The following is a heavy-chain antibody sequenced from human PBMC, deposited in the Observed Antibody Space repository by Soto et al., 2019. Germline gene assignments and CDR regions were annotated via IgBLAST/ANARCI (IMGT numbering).Heavy chain of an antibody. J-gene: IGHJ6*02. CDR1: GSSFSNYD. CDR2: IGTIGDT. V-gene: IGHV3-13*01. Sequence: EVQLVESGGGLVQPGGSLRLSCVASGSSFSNYDMHWVRQVTGKGLEWVSAIGTIGDTYYPASVKGRFTISREDAKNSLYLQMNNLRAEDTAVYYCASLGRHGWGQGTTVTVSS. CDR3: ASLGRHG. D-gene: IGHD3-16*01.